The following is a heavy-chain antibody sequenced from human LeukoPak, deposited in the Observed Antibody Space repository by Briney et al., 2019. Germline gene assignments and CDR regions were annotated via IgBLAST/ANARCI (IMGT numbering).Heavy chain of an antibody. CDR2: INHSGST. J-gene: IGHJ4*02. CDR1: GGSFSGYY. D-gene: IGHD3-22*01. Sequence: SETLSLTCAVYGGSFSGYYWSWIRQPPGKGLEWIGEINHSGSTNYNPSLKSRVTISVDKSKNQFSLRLSSVTAADTAVYYCASGLTYYYDSSGYSSFDYWGQGTLVTVSS. CDR3: ASGLTYYYDSSGYSSFDY. V-gene: IGHV4-34*01.